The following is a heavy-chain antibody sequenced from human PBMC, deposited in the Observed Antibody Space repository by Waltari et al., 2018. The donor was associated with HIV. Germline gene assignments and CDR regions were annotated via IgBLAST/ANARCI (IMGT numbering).Heavy chain of an antibody. J-gene: IGHJ6*02. D-gene: IGHD3-10*01. CDR1: GLTFSSYW. CDR3: ARGQYYSMDV. Sequence: EVQLVEYGGGLVQPGASLRLSCSASGLTFSSYWMHWVRQAPGKGRVWVSGINRDGSTIRYADSVKGRFTISRDNAKNTLYLQMNSLRAEDTALYYCARGQYYSMDVWGQGTTVTVSS. V-gene: IGHV3-74*01. CDR2: INRDGSTI.